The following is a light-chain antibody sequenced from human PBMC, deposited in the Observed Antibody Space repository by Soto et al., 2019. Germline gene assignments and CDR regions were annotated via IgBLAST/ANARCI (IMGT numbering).Light chain of an antibody. CDR3: QQYNNWPRT. J-gene: IGKJ1*01. V-gene: IGKV3-15*01. CDR2: GAS. Sequence: EIVLTQSPATLSLSPGERATLSCRASQSVSSYLAWYQQKPGQAPRLLIYGASTRATGIPARFSGSGSGTEFTITINSLQSEDVAVYYCQQYNNWPRTFGQGTKVDIK. CDR1: QSVSSY.